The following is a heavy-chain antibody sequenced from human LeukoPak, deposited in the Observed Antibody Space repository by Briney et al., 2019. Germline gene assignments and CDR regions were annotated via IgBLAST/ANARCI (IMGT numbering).Heavy chain of an antibody. Sequence: SETLSLTCAGYGGSFSGYYWSWIRQPPGKGLEWIGEINHSGSTNYNPSLKSRVTISVDTSKNQFSLKLSSVTAADTAVYYCARTNYDDSSGYPNLIFDYWGQGTLVTVSS. CDR1: GGSFSGYY. CDR2: INHSGST. V-gene: IGHV4-34*01. D-gene: IGHD3-22*01. CDR3: ARTNYDDSSGYPNLIFDY. J-gene: IGHJ4*02.